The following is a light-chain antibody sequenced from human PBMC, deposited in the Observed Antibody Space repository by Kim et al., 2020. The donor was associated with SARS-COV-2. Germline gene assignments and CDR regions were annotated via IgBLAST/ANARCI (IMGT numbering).Light chain of an antibody. J-gene: IGLJ3*02. CDR3: SSYASSTTWV. CDR1: SSDVGGYNH. Sequence: GQSITISGTGSSSDVGGYNHVSWYQQHPDNVPKLMIYDVNKRPSWVSSRFSGSKSGNTASLTISGLQTEDEADYYCSSYASSTTWVFGGGTKVTVL. CDR2: DVN. V-gene: IGLV2-14*04.